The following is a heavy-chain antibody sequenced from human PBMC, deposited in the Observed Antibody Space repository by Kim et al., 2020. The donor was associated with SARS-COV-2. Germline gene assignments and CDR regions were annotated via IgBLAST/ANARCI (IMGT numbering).Heavy chain of an antibody. V-gene: IGHV4-34*01. J-gene: IGHJ4*02. Sequence: NYNPSLKSLVTISVDTSKNQFSLKLSSVTAADTAVYYCARAGSSWSGLDYWGQGTLVTVSS. D-gene: IGHD6-13*01. CDR3: ARAGSSWSGLDY.